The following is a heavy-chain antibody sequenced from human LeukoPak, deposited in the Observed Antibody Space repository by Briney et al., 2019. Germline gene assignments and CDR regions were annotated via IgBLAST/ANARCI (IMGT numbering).Heavy chain of an antibody. Sequence: GGSLRLSCAASGFTFSSYGMHWVRQAPGKGLEWVAVIWYDGSNKYYVDSVKGRFTISRDNSKNTLYLQMNSLRAEDTAVYYCARAKLDSSGYSFDYWGQGALVTVSS. CDR3: ARAKLDSSGYSFDY. D-gene: IGHD3-22*01. J-gene: IGHJ4*02. CDR1: GFTFSSYG. CDR2: IWYDGSNK. V-gene: IGHV3-33*01.